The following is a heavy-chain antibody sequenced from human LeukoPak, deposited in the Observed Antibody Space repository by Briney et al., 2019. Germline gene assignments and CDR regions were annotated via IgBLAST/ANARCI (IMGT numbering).Heavy chain of an antibody. J-gene: IGHJ4*02. V-gene: IGHV4-59*01. CDR1: GGSFSGYY. D-gene: IGHD3-3*01. Sequence: SETLSLTCAVYGGSFSGYYWSWIRQPPGKGLEWIGYIYYSGSTNYNPSLKSRVTISVDTSKNQFSLKLSSVTAADTAVYYCARVSGFLEWLSEYYFDYWGQGTLVTVSS. CDR3: ARVSGFLEWLSEYYFDY. CDR2: IYYSGST.